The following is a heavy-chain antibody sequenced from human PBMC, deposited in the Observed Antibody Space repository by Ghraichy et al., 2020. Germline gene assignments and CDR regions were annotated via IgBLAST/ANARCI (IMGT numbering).Heavy chain of an antibody. V-gene: IGHV4-59*01. CDR3: ARDWGSSYSGGLGP. CDR1: GVSISTYY. Sequence: SQTLSLTCTVSGVSISTYYWSWIRQPPGKGLEWIGYLYDSGSTNYNPSLKSRVTISVDTSKNQLSLKLSSVTAADTAVYYCARDWGSSYSGGLGPWGQGTLVTVSS. CDR2: LYDSGST. J-gene: IGHJ5*02. D-gene: IGHD6-19*01.